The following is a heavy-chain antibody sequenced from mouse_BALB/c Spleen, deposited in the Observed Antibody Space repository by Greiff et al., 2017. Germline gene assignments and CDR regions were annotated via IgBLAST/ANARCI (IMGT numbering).Heavy chain of an antibody. CDR3: ARFTTAHYAMDY. CDR2: ISSGSSTI. CDR1: GFTFSSFG. D-gene: IGHD1-2*01. V-gene: IGHV5-17*02. J-gene: IGHJ4*01. Sequence: EVMLVESGGGLVQPGGSRKLSCAASGFTFSSFGMHWVRQASEKGLEWVAYISSGSSTIYYADTVKGRFTISRDNPKNTLFLQMTSLRSEDTAMYYCARFTTAHYAMDYWGQGTSVTVSS.